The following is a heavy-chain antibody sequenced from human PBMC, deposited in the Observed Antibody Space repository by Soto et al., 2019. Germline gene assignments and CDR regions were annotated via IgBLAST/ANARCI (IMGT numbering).Heavy chain of an antibody. CDR2: ITGIDGRT. CDR3: ARDSGYGSGSSVNHYLDC. V-gene: IGHV3-23*01. Sequence: GGSMRLSCVGSGFTFGNYAMSWVRQAPGKGLEWVSSITGIDGRTYYADSVKGRFTISGDNPKNTLYLQMDSLRAEDTAVYYCARDSGYGSGSSVNHYLDCWGRGTLVTVSS. J-gene: IGHJ4*01. D-gene: IGHD3-10*01. CDR1: GFTFGNYA.